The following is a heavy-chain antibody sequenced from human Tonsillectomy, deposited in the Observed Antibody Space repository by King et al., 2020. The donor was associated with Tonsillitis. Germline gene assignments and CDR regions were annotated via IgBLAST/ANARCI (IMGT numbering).Heavy chain of an antibody. D-gene: IGHD3-10*01. CDR1: GFTFSNYW. V-gene: IGHV3-7*03. Sequence: VQLVESGGGLVQPGGSLRLSCVVSGFTFSNYWMSWVRQAPGKGLEWVANIKQDGSEKYYVDSVKGRFTISRDNAKNSLYLQMNSLRAEDTAVYYCARDQLVRGVTGHYWGQGTLVTVSS. J-gene: IGHJ4*02. CDR2: IKQDGSEK. CDR3: ARDQLVRGVTGHY.